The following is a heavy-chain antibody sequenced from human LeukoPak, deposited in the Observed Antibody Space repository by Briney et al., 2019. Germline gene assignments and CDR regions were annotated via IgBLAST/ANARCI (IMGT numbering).Heavy chain of an antibody. J-gene: IGHJ4*02. V-gene: IGHV4-59*01. D-gene: IGHD3-9*01. CDR3: FFKQKTAYEILTGYYHFDY. Sequence: PSETLSLTLTASDGSISSYYCSWIRQPPGKGLEWIGYIYYSGSTNSNPSLKSRVTISVDTSKNQFSLKLSSVTAADTAVYFCFFKQKTAYEILTGYYHFDYWGQGTLVTVSS. CDR2: IYYSGST. CDR1: DGSISSYY.